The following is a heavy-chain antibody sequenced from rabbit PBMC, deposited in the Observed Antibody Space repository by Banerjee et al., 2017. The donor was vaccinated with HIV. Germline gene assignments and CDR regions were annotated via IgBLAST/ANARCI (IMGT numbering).Heavy chain of an antibody. J-gene: IGHJ4*01. Sequence: QEQLEESGGGLVQPEGSLTLTCTASGFSFSNKYVMCWVRQAPGKGLEWIACIYAGNGGYTYYASWAKGRFTISKTSSTTVTLQMTSLTAADTATYFCARDLAGVIGWNFDLWGPGTLVTVS. D-gene: IGHD4-1*01. CDR2: IYAGNGGYT. V-gene: IGHV1S45*01. CDR1: GFSFSNKYV. CDR3: ARDLAGVIGWNFDL.